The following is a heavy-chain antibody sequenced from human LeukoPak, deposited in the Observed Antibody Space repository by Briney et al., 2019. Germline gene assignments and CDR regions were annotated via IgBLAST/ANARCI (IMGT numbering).Heavy chain of an antibody. CDR1: GYPFTGYY. J-gene: IGHJ4*02. V-gene: IGHV1-2*06. CDR2: LNPDSGGT. CDR3: ARDLRGFGDYFDY. D-gene: IGHD3-10*01. Sequence: ASVKVSCKPSGYPFTGYYIHWVRQPPGQGLKWMGRLNPDSGGTNYGQKFQGRVTMTRDTSINTAYMEMSGLTSDDTAVYYCARDLRGFGDYFDYWGQGTLVAVSS.